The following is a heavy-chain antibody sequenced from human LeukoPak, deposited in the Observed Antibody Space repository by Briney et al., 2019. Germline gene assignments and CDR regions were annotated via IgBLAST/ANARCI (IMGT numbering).Heavy chain of an antibody. CDR1: SGSISSSNYY. J-gene: IGHJ4*02. CDR3: ARLSVGTFDY. Sequence: WGTLSLTCTVSSGSISSSNYYWGWIRQPPGKGLEWIGNIYYSGSTYYNPSLKSRVTISVDTSKNQFSLKLTSVTAADTAVYYCARLSVGTFDYWGQGTLVSVSS. D-gene: IGHD6-13*01. V-gene: IGHV4-39*01. CDR2: IYYSGST.